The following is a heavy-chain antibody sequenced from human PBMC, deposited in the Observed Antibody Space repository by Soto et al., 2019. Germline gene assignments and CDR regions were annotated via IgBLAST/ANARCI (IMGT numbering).Heavy chain of an antibody. D-gene: IGHD2-21*02. Sequence: PSETLSLTCTVSGGSISSYYWSWIRQPPGKGLEWIGYIYYSGSTNYNPSLKSRVTISVDTSKNQFSLKLSSVTAADTAVYYCARHSAYCGGYCDIIERVSLDYRCQGTVVTVSS. CDR2: IYYSGST. CDR1: GGSISSYY. J-gene: IGHJ4*02. CDR3: ARHSAYCGGYCDIIERVSLDY. V-gene: IGHV4-59*08.